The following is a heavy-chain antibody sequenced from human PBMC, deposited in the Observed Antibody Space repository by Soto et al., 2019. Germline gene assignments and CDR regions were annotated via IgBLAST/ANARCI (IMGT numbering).Heavy chain of an antibody. V-gene: IGHV4-30-4*01. CDR2: IYHSGST. Sequence: SETLSLTCTVSGGSISSDDDYWSWIRQPPGKGLEWIGYIYHSGSTYYNPSLKSRVTISVDTSKNQFSLKLSSVTAADTAVYYCARVRRYFDWLLSYFDYWGQGTLVTVSS. CDR3: ARVRRYFDWLLSYFDY. D-gene: IGHD3-9*01. CDR1: GGSISSDDDY. J-gene: IGHJ4*02.